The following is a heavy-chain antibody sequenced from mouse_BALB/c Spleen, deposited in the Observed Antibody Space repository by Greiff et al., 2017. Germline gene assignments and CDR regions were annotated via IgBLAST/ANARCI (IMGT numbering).Heavy chain of an antibody. J-gene: IGHJ4*01. V-gene: IGHV1-4*01. CDR1: GYTFTSYT. CDR3: ARDDYAMDY. Sequence: VKLMESGAELARPGASVKMSCKASGYTFTSYTMHWVKQRPGQGLEWIGYINPSSGYTNYNQKFKDKATLTADKSSSTAYMQLSSLTSEDSAVYYCARDDYAMDYWGQGTSVTVSS. CDR2: INPSSGYT.